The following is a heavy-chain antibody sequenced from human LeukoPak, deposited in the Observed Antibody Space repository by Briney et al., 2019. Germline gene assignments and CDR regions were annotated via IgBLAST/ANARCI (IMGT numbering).Heavy chain of an antibody. V-gene: IGHV4-39*07. CDR1: GVSITSGSHF. CDR2: INYSGNT. D-gene: IGHD1-14*01. J-gene: IGHJ4*02. Sequence: SETLSLTCTVSGVSITSGSHFWGWIRQPPGKGLEWIGAINYSGNTYYNPSLKSRVTISVDTSKNQFSLTLRSVTAADTAVYYCARQYINGVHPFDHWGQGTLVAVSS. CDR3: ARQYINGVHPFDH.